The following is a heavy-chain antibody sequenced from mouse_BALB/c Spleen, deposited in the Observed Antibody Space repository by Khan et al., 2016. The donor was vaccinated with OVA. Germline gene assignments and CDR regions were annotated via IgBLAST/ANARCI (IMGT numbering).Heavy chain of an antibody. CDR3: ARGNYYGYYFDY. CDR1: GYSITSCYA. CDR2: LSYSGVT. J-gene: IGHJ2*01. D-gene: IGHD1-1*01. Sequence: EVQLQESGPGLVKPSQSLSLTCTVTGYSITSCYAWNWIRQFPGNKLEWMGYLSYSGVTSYTPSLKSRISITRDTSKNQFFLQLNSVTTEDTATYYCARGNYYGYYFDYWGQGTTLTVSS. V-gene: IGHV3-2*02.